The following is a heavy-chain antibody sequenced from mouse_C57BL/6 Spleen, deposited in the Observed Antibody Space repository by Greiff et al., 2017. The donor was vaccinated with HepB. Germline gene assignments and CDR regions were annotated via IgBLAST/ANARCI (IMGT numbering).Heavy chain of an antibody. CDR2: IDPNSGGT. D-gene: IGHD1-1*01. CDR1: GYTFTSYW. Sequence: QVQLKQPGAELVKPGASVKLSCKASGYTFTSYWMHWVKQRPGRGLEWIGRIDPNSGGTKYNEKFKSKATLTVDKPSSTAYMQLSSLTSEDSAVYYCARSGYYGSGDYWGQGTSVTVSS. J-gene: IGHJ4*01. CDR3: ARSGYYGSGDY. V-gene: IGHV1-72*01.